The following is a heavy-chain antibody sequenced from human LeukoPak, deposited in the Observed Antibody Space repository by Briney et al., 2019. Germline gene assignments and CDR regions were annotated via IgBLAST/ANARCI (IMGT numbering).Heavy chain of an antibody. Sequence: ASVKVSCKASGYTFTSYGISWVRQAPGQGLEWMGWMNPNSGNTGYAQKFQGRVTMTRNTSISTAYMELSSLRSEDTAVYYCARGREFLDSTVTTGYWGQGTLVTVSS. CDR3: ARGREFLDSTVTTGY. CDR2: MNPNSGNT. D-gene: IGHD4-17*01. J-gene: IGHJ4*02. V-gene: IGHV1-8*02. CDR1: GYTFTSYG.